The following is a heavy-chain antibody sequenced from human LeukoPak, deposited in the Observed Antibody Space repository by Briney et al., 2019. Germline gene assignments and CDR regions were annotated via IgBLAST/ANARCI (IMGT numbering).Heavy chain of an antibody. D-gene: IGHD1-14*01. Sequence: PGGSLRLSCAASGFTFSSYGMHWVRQAPGKGLEWVAVISYDGSNKYYADSVKGRFTISRDNSKNTLYLQMNSLRAEDTAVYYCAKDQAPIYGTGYYYYYGMDVWGQGTTVTVSS. CDR2: ISYDGSNK. V-gene: IGHV3-30*18. CDR3: AKDQAPIYGTGYYYYYGMDV. J-gene: IGHJ6*02. CDR1: GFTFSSYG.